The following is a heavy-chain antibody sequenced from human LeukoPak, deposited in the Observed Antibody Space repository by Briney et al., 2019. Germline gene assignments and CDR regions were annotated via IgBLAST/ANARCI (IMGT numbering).Heavy chain of an antibody. J-gene: IGHJ6*02. CDR3: ARAGYSNSSRDNYYYYYGMDV. D-gene: IGHD6-13*01. V-gene: IGHV1-69*13. Sequence: SVKVSCKASGGTFSSYAISWVRQAPGQGLEWMGGIIPIFGTTNYAQTFQGRVTITADESTSTAYMELSSLRSEDTAVYYCARAGYSNSSRDNYYYYYGMDVWGQGTTVTVSS. CDR1: GGTFSSYA. CDR2: IIPIFGTT.